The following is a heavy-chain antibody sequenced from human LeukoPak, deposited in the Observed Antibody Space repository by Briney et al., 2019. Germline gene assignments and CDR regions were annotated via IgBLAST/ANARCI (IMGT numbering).Heavy chain of an antibody. Sequence: GGSLRLSCLASEFTLSSYIMHWVRQAPGKGPEYVSAISNNGGSTYYADSVKGRFTISRDNSKNTLYLQMNSLRPEDTAVYYCVRSVTTLSDFHNWGQGTLVTVSS. CDR1: EFTLSSYI. CDR3: VRSVTTLSDFHN. V-gene: IGHV3-64D*09. J-gene: IGHJ4*02. CDR2: ISNNGGST. D-gene: IGHD4-17*01.